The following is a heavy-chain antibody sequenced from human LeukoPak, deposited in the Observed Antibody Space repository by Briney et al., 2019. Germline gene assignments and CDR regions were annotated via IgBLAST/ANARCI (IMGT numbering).Heavy chain of an antibody. CDR2: IYYSGRT. J-gene: IGHJ4*02. V-gene: IGHV4-39*01. D-gene: IGHD4-11*01. CDR1: GASISSSGYY. CDR3: ARRYSNYFIDY. Sequence: SETLSLTCTVSGASISSSGYYWVWLRQPPGKGLEWIGSIYYSGRTYDNPSLKSRVTISVDTSKTQFSLKLSSVTAADTAVYYCARRYSNYFIDYWGQGTLVTVSS.